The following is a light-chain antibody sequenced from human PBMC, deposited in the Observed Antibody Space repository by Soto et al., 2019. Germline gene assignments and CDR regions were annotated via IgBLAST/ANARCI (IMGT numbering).Light chain of an antibody. CDR2: GAS. J-gene: IGKJ2*01. V-gene: IGKV3D-20*02. CDR1: QSISAKH. Sequence: EIVLTQSPGLLSSSPGETAVLSCRASQSISAKHLAWYQLRPGQSPRLLIYGASGRATGVPGRFSGSGSGTDFTLTISGLEPEDFAVYYCQQRSSWFTFGQGTKLDIK. CDR3: QQRSSWFT.